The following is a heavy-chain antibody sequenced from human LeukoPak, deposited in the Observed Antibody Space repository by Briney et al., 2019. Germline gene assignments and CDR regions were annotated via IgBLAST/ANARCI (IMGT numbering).Heavy chain of an antibody. Sequence: HWASVTVSCKASGYTFTSYGISWVRQAPGQGLEWMGWISAYSGNTNYAQKLQGRVTMTTDTSTSTAYMELRSLRSDDTAVYYCARGTRYDILTGYHRPFDYWGQGTLVTVSS. D-gene: IGHD3-9*01. CDR1: GYTFTSYG. V-gene: IGHV1-18*01. CDR3: ARGTRYDILTGYHRPFDY. CDR2: ISAYSGNT. J-gene: IGHJ4*02.